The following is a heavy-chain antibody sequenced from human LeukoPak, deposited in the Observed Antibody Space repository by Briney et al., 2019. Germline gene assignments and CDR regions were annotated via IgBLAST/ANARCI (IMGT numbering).Heavy chain of an antibody. V-gene: IGHV4-34*01. CDR2: INHSGST. D-gene: IGHD3-22*01. J-gene: IGHJ6*02. CDR1: GGSFSGYY. CDR3: ARIVVVITGYYYYYYGMDV. Sequence: PSETLSLTCAVYGGSFSGYYWSWIRQPPGKGLEWIGEINHSGSTNYNPSLKSRVTISVDTSKNQFSLKLSSVTAADTAVYYRARIVVVITGYYYYYYGMDVWGQGTTVTVSS.